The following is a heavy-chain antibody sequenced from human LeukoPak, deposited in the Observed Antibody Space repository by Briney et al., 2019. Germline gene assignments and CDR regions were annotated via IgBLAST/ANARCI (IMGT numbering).Heavy chain of an antibody. V-gene: IGHV3-30*02. J-gene: IGHJ6*03. CDR2: IRYDGSNK. D-gene: IGHD3-16*01. Sequence: AGGSLRLSCAASGFTFSSYGMHWVRQAPGKGLEWVAFIRYDGSNKYYADSVKGRFTISRDNSKNTLYLQMNSLRAEDTAVYYCAKDCGERGSLNLAYYYYYMDVWGKGTTVTISS. CDR3: AKDCGERGSLNLAYYYYYMDV. CDR1: GFTFSSYG.